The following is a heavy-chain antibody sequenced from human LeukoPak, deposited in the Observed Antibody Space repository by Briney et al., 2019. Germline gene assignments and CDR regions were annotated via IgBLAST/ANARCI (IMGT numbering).Heavy chain of an antibody. D-gene: IGHD5-12*01. Sequence: PGESLKISCKGSGYSFTSHWIGWVRQMPGKGMEWMGIIFPGDSETRYSPSFRGQVTISVDKSISTAYLQWSSLKASDTAMYYCATPPPRYSGYDPEAVHIWGQGTMVTVSS. CDR3: ATPPPRYSGYDPEAVHI. J-gene: IGHJ3*02. CDR2: IFPGDSET. CDR1: GYSFTSHW. V-gene: IGHV5-51*01.